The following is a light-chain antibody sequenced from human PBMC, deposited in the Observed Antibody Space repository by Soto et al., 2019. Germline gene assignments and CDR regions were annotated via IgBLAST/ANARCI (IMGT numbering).Light chain of an antibody. Sequence: DIQVIQSPSSLSASVGDRVTITCRASLRISTYLNWYQHKPGKAPTLLIYGASSLQSGVPSRFSGSGSGTDFTLTISSLHPEDSATYYCQQSHSTPLTFGGGTNLEI. J-gene: IGKJ4*01. CDR3: QQSHSTPLT. V-gene: IGKV1-39*01. CDR2: GAS. CDR1: LRISTY.